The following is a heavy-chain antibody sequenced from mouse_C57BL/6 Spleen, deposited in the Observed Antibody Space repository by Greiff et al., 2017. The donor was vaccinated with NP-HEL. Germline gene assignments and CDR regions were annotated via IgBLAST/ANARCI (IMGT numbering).Heavy chain of an antibody. CDR3: ARSLIYYDFDGGYFDV. CDR1: GYTFTSYW. D-gene: IGHD2-4*01. J-gene: IGHJ1*03. V-gene: IGHV1-64*01. CDR2: IHPNSGST. Sequence: QVQLQQPGAELVKPGASVTLSCKASGYTFTSYWMHWVKQRPGQGLEWIGMIHPNSGSTNYTEKFKSKATLTVDKSSGTAYMQLSSLTSEDSAVYYCARSLIYYDFDGGYFDVWGTGTTVTVSS.